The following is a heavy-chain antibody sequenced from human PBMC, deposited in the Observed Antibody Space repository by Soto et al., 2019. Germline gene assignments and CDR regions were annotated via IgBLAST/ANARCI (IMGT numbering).Heavy chain of an antibody. V-gene: IGHV3-23*01. Sequence: HPGGSLRLSCAASGFTFSSYAMSWVRQAPGKGLEWVSAISGSGGSTYYADSVKGRFTISRDNSKNTLYLQMNSLRAEDTAVYYCAKASVEWLFEAAYYYYYGMDVWGQGTTVTVSS. CDR1: GFTFSSYA. CDR2: ISGSGGST. D-gene: IGHD3-3*01. J-gene: IGHJ6*02. CDR3: AKASVEWLFEAAYYYYYGMDV.